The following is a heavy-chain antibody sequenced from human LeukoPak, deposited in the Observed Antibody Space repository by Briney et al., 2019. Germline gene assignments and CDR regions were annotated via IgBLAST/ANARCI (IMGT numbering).Heavy chain of an antibody. CDR2: ISYDGSNK. CDR1: GFTFSSYG. CDR3: ANAPPGKSSWLVRPDYYYGMDV. J-gene: IGHJ6*02. Sequence: GGSLRLSCAASGFTFSSYGMHWVRQAPGKGLEWVAVISYDGSNKYYADSVKGRFTISRDNSKNTLYLQMNSLRAEDTAVYYCANAPPGKSSWLVRPDYYYGMDVWGQGTTVTVSS. V-gene: IGHV3-30*18. D-gene: IGHD6-19*01.